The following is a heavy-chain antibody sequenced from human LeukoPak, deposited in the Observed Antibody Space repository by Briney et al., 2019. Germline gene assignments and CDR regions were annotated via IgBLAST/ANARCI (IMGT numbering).Heavy chain of an antibody. CDR3: ARDGGVGSHAFDI. D-gene: IGHD1-26*01. CDR2: IKQDGSEK. J-gene: IGHJ3*02. Sequence: PGGSLRLSCVASGFTVSSYWMSWVRQAPGKGLEWVANIKQDGSEKYYVDSVRGRFTISRDNSKNTLYLQMNSLRAEDTAVYYCARDGGVGSHAFDIWGQGTMVTVSS. V-gene: IGHV3-7*01. CDR1: GFTVSSYW.